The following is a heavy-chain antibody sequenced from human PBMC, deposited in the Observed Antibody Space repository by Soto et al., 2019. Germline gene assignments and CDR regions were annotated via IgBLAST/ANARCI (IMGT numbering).Heavy chain of an antibody. CDR3: ARGWGYDSNDYYYAY. J-gene: IGHJ4*02. CDR2: IIPIFGTA. CDR1: GGTFSRHA. D-gene: IGHD3-22*01. V-gene: IGHV1-69*01. Sequence: QVQLVQSGDEVRKPGSSVKVSCKASGGTFSRHAISWVRQAPGQGLEWMGGIIPIFGTANHAQKFQGRVTIIADESTSTVYRELSSLRSEDTAMYYCARGWGYDSNDYYYAYWGQGTLVIVSS.